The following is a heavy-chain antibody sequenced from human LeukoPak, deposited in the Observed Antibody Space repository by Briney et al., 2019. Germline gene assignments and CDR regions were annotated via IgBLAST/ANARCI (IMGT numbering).Heavy chain of an antibody. V-gene: IGHV3-48*03. J-gene: IGHJ4*02. CDR1: GFTFCRYE. Sequence: PGGSLRLSCAASGFTFCRYEMNWVRQAPGKGLEWGSYISSSGSTIYYADSVKGRFTISRDNAKNSQYLQMNSLRAEDTAVYYCARSPRGVVVPAAVDYWGQGTLVTVSS. D-gene: IGHD2-2*01. CDR2: ISSSGSTI. CDR3: ARSPRGVVVPAAVDY.